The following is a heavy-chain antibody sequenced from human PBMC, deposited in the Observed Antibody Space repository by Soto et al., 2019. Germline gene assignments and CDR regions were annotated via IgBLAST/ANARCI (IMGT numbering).Heavy chain of an antibody. CDR1: GCSISSGDYY. V-gene: IGHV4-30-4*01. Sequence: SETLSLTCTVSGCSISSGDYYWSWIRQPPGKGLEWIGYIYYSGSTYYNPSLKSRVTISVDTSKNQFSLKLSSVTAADTAVYYCLGERTGMDVWGQGTTVTVSS. D-gene: IGHD1-1*01. CDR3: LGERTGMDV. J-gene: IGHJ6*02. CDR2: IYYSGST.